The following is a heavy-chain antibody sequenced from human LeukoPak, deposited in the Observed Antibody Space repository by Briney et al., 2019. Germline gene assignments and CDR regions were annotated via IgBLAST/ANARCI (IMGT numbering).Heavy chain of an antibody. V-gene: IGHV3-23*01. Sequence: PGGSLRLSCATSGFTFSSHAMSWFRQPPGKGLEWVSLNTGSGGTYYADSVKGRFTIFRDNSKNTLYLQMNRLRAEDTAVYYCAKRAYNYGQFDSWGQGTLVTVSS. D-gene: IGHD5-18*01. CDR2: NTGSGGT. CDR1: GFTFSSHA. CDR3: AKRAYNYGQFDS. J-gene: IGHJ4*02.